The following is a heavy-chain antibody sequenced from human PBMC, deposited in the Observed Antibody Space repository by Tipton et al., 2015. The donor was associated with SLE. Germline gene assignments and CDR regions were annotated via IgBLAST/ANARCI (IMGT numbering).Heavy chain of an antibody. D-gene: IGHD3-10*01. J-gene: IGHJ3*02. CDR1: DGPISNFH. CDR2: IYYSGST. CDR3: ARNPITMVRGVIPGAFDI. Sequence: TLSLTCTVSDGPISNFHCSWIRQSPGKGLEWIGNIYYSGSTNYNPSLKSRVTISVDTSKNQFSLKLTSVTAADTAVYYCARNPITMVRGVIPGAFDIWGQGTMVTVSS. V-gene: IGHV4-59*08.